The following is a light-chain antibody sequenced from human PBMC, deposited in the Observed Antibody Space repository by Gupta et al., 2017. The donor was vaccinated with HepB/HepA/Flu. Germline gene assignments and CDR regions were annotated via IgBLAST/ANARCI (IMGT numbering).Light chain of an antibody. Sequence: SVLTQPPSASVPPGQRVTFSCSGSSSNRGSNYVYWYQQLPGTAPKLLIYRNNQRPSGVPDRFSGSKSGTSATLASSGLRSEDEADYYCAAWDDSRSGWVFGGGTKLTVL. V-gene: IGLV1-47*01. CDR3: AAWDDSRSGWV. CDR2: RNN. CDR1: SSNRGSNY. J-gene: IGLJ3*02.